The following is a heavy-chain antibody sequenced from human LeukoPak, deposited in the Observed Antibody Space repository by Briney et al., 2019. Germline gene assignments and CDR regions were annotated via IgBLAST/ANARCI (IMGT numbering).Heavy chain of an antibody. CDR2: TYYRSKWYN. CDR3: ARGGYGDYVSLFQD. Sequence: SQTLSLTCAISGDRVSSNSAAWNWIRQSPSRGLEWLGRTYYRSKWYNDYAGSVKSRVIIKPDTSKNQFSLQLDSVTPEGTAVYFCARGGYGDYVSLFQDWGQGTLVTVSS. V-gene: IGHV6-1*01. CDR1: GDRVSSNSAA. J-gene: IGHJ1*01. D-gene: IGHD4-17*01.